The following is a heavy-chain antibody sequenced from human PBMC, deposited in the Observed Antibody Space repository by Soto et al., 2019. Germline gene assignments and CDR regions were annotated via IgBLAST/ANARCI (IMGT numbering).Heavy chain of an antibody. CDR2: INPNSGGT. V-gene: IGHV1-2*04. CDR1: VYTFTGYY. D-gene: IGHD5-12*01. J-gene: IGHJ3*02. Sequence: GASVTVSCKASVYTFTGYYIHWVRQAPGQGLEWMGWINPNSGGTNYAQKFQGWVTMTRDTSISTAYMELSRLRSDDTAVYYCARARASVIGWLRINDAFDIWGQGTMVTVSS. CDR3: ARARASVIGWLRINDAFDI.